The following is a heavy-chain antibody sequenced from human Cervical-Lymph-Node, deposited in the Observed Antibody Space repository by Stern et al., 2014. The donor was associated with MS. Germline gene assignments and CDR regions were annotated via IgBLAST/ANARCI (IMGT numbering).Heavy chain of an antibody. CDR3: ARERHSMDV. CDR1: GYSFTAYY. V-gene: IGHV1-2*02. Sequence: QMQLVQSGAEVKKPGASVKVSCKASGYSFTAYYMHWVRQAPGQGLEWMVCIDPNSGGTKSAQNFQGRVTMTRDTSISTFYMELSGLTSDDTAVFYCARERHSMDVWGQGTTVTVSS. J-gene: IGHJ6*02. CDR2: IDPNSGGT.